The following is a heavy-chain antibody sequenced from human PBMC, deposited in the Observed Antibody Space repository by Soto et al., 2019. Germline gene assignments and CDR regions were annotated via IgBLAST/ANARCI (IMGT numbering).Heavy chain of an antibody. J-gene: IGHJ4*02. CDR3: ASLGFGENYFDY. D-gene: IGHD3-10*01. V-gene: IGHV4-59*01. Sequence: WIRQPPGKGLEWIGYIYYSGSTNYNPSLKSRVTISVDTSKNQFSLKLSSVTAADTAVYYCASLGFGENYFDYWGQGTLVTVSS. CDR2: IYYSGST.